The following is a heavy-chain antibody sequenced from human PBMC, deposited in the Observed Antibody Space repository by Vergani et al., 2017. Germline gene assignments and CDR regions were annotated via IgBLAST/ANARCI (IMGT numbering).Heavy chain of an antibody. CDR1: GFTFSRYG. J-gene: IGHJ4*02. CDR2: ILYDGSNK. Sequence: QVQLVESGGGVVQPGRSLRLSCAASGFTFSRYGMHWVRQAPGKGLEWVAVILYDGSNKYYADSVKGRFTISRDTSKNTLYLQMISLMAEDTAVYYCAESADGSGSYYDDFDYWGQGTLVTVSS. V-gene: IGHV3-33*06. CDR3: AESADGSGSYYDDFDY. D-gene: IGHD3-10*01.